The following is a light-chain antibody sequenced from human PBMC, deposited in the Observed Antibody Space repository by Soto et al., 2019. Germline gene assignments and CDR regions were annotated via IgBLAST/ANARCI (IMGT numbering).Light chain of an antibody. CDR1: QSVLYNSNNKNY. V-gene: IGKV4-1*01. CDR3: QQYYRTPWT. Sequence: DIVMIQSPDSLAVSLSERATINCKSSQSVLYNSNNKNYLAWYQQKPGQPPKLLIYWASTRESGVPDRFSGSASGTDFTLTISGLQAEDVAVYYCQQYYRTPWTFGQGTKVEIK. J-gene: IGKJ1*01. CDR2: WAS.